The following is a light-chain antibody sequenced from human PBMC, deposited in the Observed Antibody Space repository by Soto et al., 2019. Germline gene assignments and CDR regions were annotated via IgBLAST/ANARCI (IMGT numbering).Light chain of an antibody. V-gene: IGLV2-14*01. J-gene: IGLJ1*01. Sequence: QSALTQPASVSGSPGQSITISCTGTSSYVGGYNYVSWHQQHPGKAPKLTIYDVSSRPSGVSNRFSASKSGNTASLTISGLQAEDETDYYCTAYTSIATYVFGTGTRSPS. CDR2: DVS. CDR1: SSYVGGYNY. CDR3: TAYTSIATYV.